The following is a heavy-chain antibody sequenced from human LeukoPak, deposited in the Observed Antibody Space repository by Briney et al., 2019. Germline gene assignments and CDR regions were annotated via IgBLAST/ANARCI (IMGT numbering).Heavy chain of an antibody. Sequence: PSETLSLTCTVSGGSITSGTYYWSWIRQPAGKGLEWIGDFYTSGSTNYNASLKSRVTISVDKSKNQFSLKLSSVTAADTAVYYCARDQDYDSSGFDYWGQGTLVTVSS. CDR1: GGSITSGTYY. CDR2: FYTSGST. CDR3: ARDQDYDSSGFDY. D-gene: IGHD3-22*01. J-gene: IGHJ4*02. V-gene: IGHV4-61*09.